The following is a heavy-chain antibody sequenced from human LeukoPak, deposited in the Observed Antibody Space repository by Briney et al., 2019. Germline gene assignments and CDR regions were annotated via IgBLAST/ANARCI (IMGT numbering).Heavy chain of an antibody. J-gene: IGHJ4*02. V-gene: IGHV3-23*01. CDR1: GFTFNNYA. CDR3: ANYYDSSGYRPFDY. CDR2: ISGSGSST. Sequence: GGSLRLSCAASGFTFNNYAMTWVRQAPGKGLEWVSAISGSGSSTHYADSVKGRFTISRDNSKNTLYLLMNSLRAEDTALYYCANYYDSSGYRPFDYCGQGTLVTVSS. D-gene: IGHD3-22*01.